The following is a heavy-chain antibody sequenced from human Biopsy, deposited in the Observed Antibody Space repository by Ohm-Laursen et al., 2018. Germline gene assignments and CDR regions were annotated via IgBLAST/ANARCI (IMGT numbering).Heavy chain of an antibody. V-gene: IGHV1-69*06. D-gene: IGHD3-9*01. J-gene: IGHJ1*01. Sequence: SVKVSCKAPGGTFSNYGVNWVRQAPGQGLERLGGNIPILGTGNYAQKFQDRVTVAADTSTSTATMELRSLRFDDTAVYYCATKLTGYFHHWGQGTLVIVSS. CDR3: ATKLTGYFHH. CDR2: NIPILGTG. CDR1: GGTFSNYG.